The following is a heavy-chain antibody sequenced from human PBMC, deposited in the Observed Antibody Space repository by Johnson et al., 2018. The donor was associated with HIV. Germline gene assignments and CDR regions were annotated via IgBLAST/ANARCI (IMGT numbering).Heavy chain of an antibody. D-gene: IGHD4-17*01. J-gene: IGHJ3*02. Sequence: EVQLVESGGGLVQSGGSLGLSCAATGFTFSIYWMAWVRQAPGKGLEWVANINQDGSEKHYVDSVKGRFTISRDNAKKSLYLQMNSLRVEDTAVYYCAREIAATETTRATAGDDAFDIWGQGTMVTVSS. V-gene: IGHV3-7*01. CDR2: INQDGSEK. CDR1: GFTFSIYW. CDR3: AREIAATETTRATAGDDAFDI.